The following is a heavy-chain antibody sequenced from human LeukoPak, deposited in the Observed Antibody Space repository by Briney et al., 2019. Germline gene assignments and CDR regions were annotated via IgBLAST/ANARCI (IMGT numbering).Heavy chain of an antibody. J-gene: IGHJ4*02. V-gene: IGHV3-30*02. CDR3: AKPPPYYYGFSPYFDY. D-gene: IGHD3-10*01. CDR2: VRQEGSNE. CDR1: GFTFDAYG. Sequence: GGSLRLSCAASGFTFDAYGIHWVRQAPGKGLEWVAFVRQEGSNEYYADSVKGRFTISRDNYNNMLYLQMNSLRSEDPAVYYCAKPPPYYYGFSPYFDYWGQGTLVTVSS.